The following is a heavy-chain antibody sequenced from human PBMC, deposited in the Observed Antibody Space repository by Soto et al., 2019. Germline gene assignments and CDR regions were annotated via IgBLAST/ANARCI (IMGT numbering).Heavy chain of an antibody. CDR2: INPNSGGT. D-gene: IGHD6-13*01. Sequence: ASVKVSCKASGYTFTGYYMHWVRQAPEQGLEWMGWINPNSGGTNYAQKFQGWVTMTRDTSISTAYMELSRLRSDDTAVYYYARDRGSSSALSVYYYMDVWGKGTTVTVSS. CDR3: ARDRGSSSALSVYYYMDV. J-gene: IGHJ6*03. V-gene: IGHV1-2*04. CDR1: GYTFTGYY.